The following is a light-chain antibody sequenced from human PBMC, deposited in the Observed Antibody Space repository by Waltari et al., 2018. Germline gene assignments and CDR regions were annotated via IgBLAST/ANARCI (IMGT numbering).Light chain of an antibody. CDR3: QQYDTYPFT. J-gene: IGKJ3*01. V-gene: IGKV1-16*01. CDR2: AGS. Sequence: DIQMTQSPSSLSASVGARVTIACRASQNIGFYLAWFQLKPGKAPKSLIYAGSSLHSGVPSRFSGSGSGTDFTLTISSLQPEDFATYFCQQYDTYPFTFGPGTRVDFK. CDR1: QNIGFY.